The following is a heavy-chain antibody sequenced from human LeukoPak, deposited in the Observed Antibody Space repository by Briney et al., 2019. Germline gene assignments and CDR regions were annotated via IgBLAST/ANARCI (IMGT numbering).Heavy chain of an antibody. V-gene: IGHV3-66*01. CDR1: GFAVSSKY. D-gene: IGHD1-14*01. Sequence: GGSLRLSCVASGFAVSSKYMSWIRQAPGKGLEWVSVIYTGGSTHYPDSVMGRFTISRDDSKNTVSLQMNSLRAEDTAVYYCARNLGTLATGGVALDIWGQGTMVTVAP. J-gene: IGHJ3*02. CDR3: ARNLGTLATGGVALDI. CDR2: IYTGGST.